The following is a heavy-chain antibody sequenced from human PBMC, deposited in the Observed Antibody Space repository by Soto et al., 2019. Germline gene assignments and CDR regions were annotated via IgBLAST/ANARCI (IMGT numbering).Heavy chain of an antibody. CDR2: ISYDGSNK. V-gene: IGHV3-30*18. J-gene: IGHJ6*02. Sequence: GGSLRLSCAASGFTFSSYGMHWVRQAPGKGLEWVAVISYDGSNKYYADSVKGRFTISRDNSKNTLYLQMNSLRAEDTAVYYCAKDVVVAATTGLGDYYYYYGMDVWGQGTTVTVSS. CDR1: GFTFSSYG. D-gene: IGHD1-26*01. CDR3: AKDVVVAATTGLGDYYYYYGMDV.